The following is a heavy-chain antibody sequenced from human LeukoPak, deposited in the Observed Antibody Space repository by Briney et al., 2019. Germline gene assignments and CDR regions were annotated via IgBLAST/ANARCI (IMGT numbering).Heavy chain of an antibody. Sequence: GGSLRLSCAASGFSFSSYAMNWVRQAPGKGLEWVSSVSSNAGNTYYADSVKGRFTISRDNSKNTLFLQMNSLRAEDTAVYYCARGSGFSSGWPNPPDYWGQGTLVTVSS. J-gene: IGHJ4*02. V-gene: IGHV3-23*01. D-gene: IGHD6-19*01. CDR1: GFSFSSYA. CDR3: ARGSGFSSGWPNPPDY. CDR2: VSSNAGNT.